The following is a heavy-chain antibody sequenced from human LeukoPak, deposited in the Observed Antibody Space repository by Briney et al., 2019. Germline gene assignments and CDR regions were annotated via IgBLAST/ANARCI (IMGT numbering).Heavy chain of an antibody. Sequence: GGSLRLSCVASGFTFSRYWMHWVRQAPGKGLVWVSRINSDGSTTIYADSVKGRFTISRDNAKNTLYLQMSSLRAEDTAVYFCASGPTGFAWGQGTLVTVSS. V-gene: IGHV3-74*01. CDR1: GFTFSRYW. J-gene: IGHJ5*02. D-gene: IGHD1-14*01. CDR3: ASGPTGFA. CDR2: INSDGSTT.